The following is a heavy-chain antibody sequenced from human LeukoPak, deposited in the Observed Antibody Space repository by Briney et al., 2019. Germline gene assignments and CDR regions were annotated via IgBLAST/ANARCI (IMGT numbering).Heavy chain of an antibody. Sequence: PSETLSLTCTVSGGSISSRSYYWGWLRQPPGKGLEWIGSMYYSGSTYYNPSLESRVTISVDTSKNQFSLKLTSVTAADTAVYYCATFRGYNYGHNDYWGQGTLVTVSS. CDR2: MYYSGST. CDR3: ATFRGYNYGHNDY. J-gene: IGHJ4*02. CDR1: GGSISSRSYY. D-gene: IGHD5-18*01. V-gene: IGHV4-39*01.